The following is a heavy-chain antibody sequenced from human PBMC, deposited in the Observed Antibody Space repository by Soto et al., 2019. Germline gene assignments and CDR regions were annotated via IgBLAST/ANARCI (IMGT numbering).Heavy chain of an antibody. CDR1: GYTFTSYA. D-gene: IGHD3-22*01. V-gene: IGHV1-3*01. Sequence: ASVKVSCKASGYTFTSYAMHWVRQAPGQRLEWMGWINAGNGHTKYSQKFQGRVTITRDTSASTAYMELTSLRSEDTAVYYCARSSGFYYVDYWGQGTLVTVPQ. J-gene: IGHJ4*02. CDR2: INAGNGHT. CDR3: ARSSGFYYVDY.